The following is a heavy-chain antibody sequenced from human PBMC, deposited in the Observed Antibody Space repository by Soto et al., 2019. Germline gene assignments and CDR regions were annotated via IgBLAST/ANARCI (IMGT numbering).Heavy chain of an antibody. Sequence: SETLSLTCAVYGGSFSDYHWSWIRQPPGKGLEWIGEINASGRTNYNPSLKDRLTISVDTSKKQFSLKLCSVTAADTAVYYCARDRESSGWYNWFDPWGQGTLVTVSS. D-gene: IGHD6-13*01. CDR3: ARDRESSGWYNWFDP. J-gene: IGHJ5*02. V-gene: IGHV4-34*01. CDR2: INASGRT. CDR1: GGSFSDYH.